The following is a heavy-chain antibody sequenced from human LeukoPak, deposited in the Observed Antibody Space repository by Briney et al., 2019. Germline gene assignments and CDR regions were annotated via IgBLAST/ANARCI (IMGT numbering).Heavy chain of an antibody. CDR1: GYTFTGYY. CDR3: ARDARSSVRGVIIT. CDR2: INPNSGGT. D-gene: IGHD3-10*01. V-gene: IGHV1-2*02. Sequence: ASVKVCCKASGYTFTGYYMHWVRQAPGQGLEWMGWINPNSGGTNYAQKFQGRVTMTRDTSISTAYMELSRLRSDDTAVYYCARDARSSVRGVIITWGQGTLVTVSS. J-gene: IGHJ5*02.